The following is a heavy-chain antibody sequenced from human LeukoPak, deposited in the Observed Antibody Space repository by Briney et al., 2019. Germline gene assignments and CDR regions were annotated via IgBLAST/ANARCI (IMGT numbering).Heavy chain of an antibody. D-gene: IGHD6-6*01. CDR3: ARDRLRRGSSSSDY. CDR1: GYTFTGYY. CDR2: INPNSGGT. V-gene: IGHV1-2*02. J-gene: IGHJ4*02. Sequence: SVKVSCKASGYTFTGYYMHWVRQAPGQGLEWIGWINPNSGGTNYAQKFQGRVTMTRDTSISTAYMELSRLRSDDTAVYYCARDRLRRGSSSSDYWGQGTLVTVSS.